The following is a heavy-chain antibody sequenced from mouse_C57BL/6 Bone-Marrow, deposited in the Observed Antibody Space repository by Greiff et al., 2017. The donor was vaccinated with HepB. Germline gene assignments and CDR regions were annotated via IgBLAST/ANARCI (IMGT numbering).Heavy chain of an antibody. D-gene: IGHD6-1*01. CDR3: ARRGLFFAY. J-gene: IGHJ3*01. Sequence: VQLKESGGDLVKPGGSLKLSCAASGFTFSSYGMSWVRQTPDKRLEWVATISSGGSYTYYPDSVKGRFTISRDNAKNTLYLQMSSLKSEDTAMYYCARRGLFFAYWGQGTLVTVSA. CDR2: ISSGGSYT. CDR1: GFTFSSYG. V-gene: IGHV5-6*01.